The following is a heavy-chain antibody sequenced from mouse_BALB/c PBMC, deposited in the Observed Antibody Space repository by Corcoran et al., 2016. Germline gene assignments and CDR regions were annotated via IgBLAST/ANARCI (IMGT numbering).Heavy chain of an antibody. J-gene: IGHJ2*01. D-gene: IGHD1-1*02. Sequence: DVQLQESGPGLVKPSQSLSLTCSVTGYSITSGYYWNWIRQFPGNKLEWMGYISYDGSNNYNPSLKKRISITRDTSKNQFFLKLNSVTTEDTATYYCAYGLFDYWGQGTTLTVSS. V-gene: IGHV3-6*02. CDR2: ISYDGSN. CDR1: GYSITSGYY. CDR3: AYGLFDY.